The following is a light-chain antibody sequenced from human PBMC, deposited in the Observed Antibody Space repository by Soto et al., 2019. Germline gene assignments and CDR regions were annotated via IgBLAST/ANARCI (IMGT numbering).Light chain of an antibody. Sequence: EIVLTQSPGILSLSPGERDTLSCRASQRVGKNYLAWFQQRPGQAPRLLIYHASIRASDIPDRIGGTVSGTDFTLTISILEPEDFAVYYCQQYATSPLTFGGGTKVEIK. CDR2: HAS. J-gene: IGKJ4*01. V-gene: IGKV3-20*01. CDR3: QQYATSPLT. CDR1: QRVGKNY.